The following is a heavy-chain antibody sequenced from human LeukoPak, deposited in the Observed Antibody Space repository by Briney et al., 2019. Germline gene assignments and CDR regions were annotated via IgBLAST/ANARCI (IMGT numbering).Heavy chain of an antibody. Sequence: SETLSLTCTVSGGSISSYYWSWIRQPPGKGLEWIGYIYYSGSTNYNPSLKSRVTISVDTSKNQFPLKLSSVTAADTAVYYCARDRDSSGYYAAEFDYWGQGTLVTVSS. CDR3: ARDRDSSGYYAAEFDY. CDR2: IYYSGST. V-gene: IGHV4-59*01. CDR1: GGSISSYY. D-gene: IGHD3-22*01. J-gene: IGHJ4*02.